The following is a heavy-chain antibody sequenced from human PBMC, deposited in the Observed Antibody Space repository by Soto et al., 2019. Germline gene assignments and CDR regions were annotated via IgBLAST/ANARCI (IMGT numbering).Heavy chain of an antibody. V-gene: IGHV1-69*02. CDR2: IIPILGIA. CDR3: AREGYCGGDCYGNWFDP. Sequence: QVQLVQSGAEVKKPGSSVKVSCKASGGTFSSYTISWVRQAPGQGLEWMGRIIPILGIANYAQKFQGRVTITADKSTSTAYMELSSLRSEDTAVYYCAREGYCGGDCYGNWFDPWGQGTLVTVSS. J-gene: IGHJ5*02. D-gene: IGHD2-21*02. CDR1: GGTFSSYT.